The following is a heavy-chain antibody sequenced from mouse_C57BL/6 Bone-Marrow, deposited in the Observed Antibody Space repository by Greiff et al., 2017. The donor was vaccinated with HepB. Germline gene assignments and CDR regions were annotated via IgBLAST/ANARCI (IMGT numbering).Heavy chain of an antibody. CDR1: GFTFSDYY. V-gene: IGHV5-12*01. J-gene: IGHJ1*03. D-gene: IGHD2-2*01. CDR2: ISNGGGST. Sequence: EVHLVESGGGLVQPGGSLKLSCAASGFTFSDYYMYWVRQTPEKRLEWVAYISNGGGSTYYPDTVKGRFTISRDNAKNTLYLQMSRLKSEDTAMYYCARQGYVGWYFDVWGTGTTVTVSS. CDR3: ARQGYVGWYFDV.